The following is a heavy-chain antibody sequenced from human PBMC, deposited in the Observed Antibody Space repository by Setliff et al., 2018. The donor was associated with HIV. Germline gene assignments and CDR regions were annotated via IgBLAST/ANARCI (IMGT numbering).Heavy chain of an antibody. CDR2: IGSSDTTI. D-gene: IGHD2-2*01. J-gene: IGHJ1*01. CDR1: GFTFSDYY. Sequence: PGGSLRLSCAASGFTFSDYYMSWIRQAPGKGLEWISYIGSSDTTIFYTDSAEGRFTISRDNAKNLLYLQMNNLGPEDTAVYYCATDFSISAWGQGTLVTVSS. CDR3: ATDFSISA. V-gene: IGHV3-11*01.